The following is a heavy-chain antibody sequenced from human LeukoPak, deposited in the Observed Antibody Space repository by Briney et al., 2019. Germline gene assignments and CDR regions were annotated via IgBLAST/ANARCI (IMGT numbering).Heavy chain of an antibody. J-gene: IGHJ5*02. CDR1: GGSISSYY. CDR2: IYYSGST. CDR3: ARDYGDPGAYWFDP. Sequence: SETLSLTCTVSGGSISSYYWSWIRQPPGKGLEWIGYIYYSGSTNYNPSLKSRVTISVDTSKNQFSLKLSSVTAADTAVYYWARDYGDPGAYWFDPWGKETLVTVS. D-gene: IGHD4-17*01. V-gene: IGHV4-59*08.